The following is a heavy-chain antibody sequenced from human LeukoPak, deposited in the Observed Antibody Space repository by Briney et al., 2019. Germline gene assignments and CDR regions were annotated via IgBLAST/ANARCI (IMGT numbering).Heavy chain of an antibody. CDR2: IRSSSSTI. J-gene: IGHJ5*02. CDR3: ARGWGLDP. CDR1: GFTFSTYS. D-gene: IGHD2-21*02. V-gene: IGHV3-48*01. Sequence: GGSLRPSCAASGFTFSTYSMNWVRQSPGKGLEWVANIRSSSSTIYYADSVKGRFTISRDNANNSLYLQMNSLRAEDTAVYYCARGWGLDPWGQGTLVIVSS.